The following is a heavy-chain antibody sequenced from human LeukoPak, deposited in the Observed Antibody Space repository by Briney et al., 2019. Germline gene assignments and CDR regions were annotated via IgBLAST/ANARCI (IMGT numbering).Heavy chain of an antibody. V-gene: IGHV1-2*06. D-gene: IGHD1-26*01. CDR2: INPDSGDT. CDR3: ARDLSSTPHWELDY. Sequence: ASVEVSCKASGYTFTGYYMHWVRQAPGQGLEWMGRINPDSGDTNYAQHFQGRVTMTRDTSISTVYMELSSLSYDDTAVYYCARDLSSTPHWELDYWGQGTLVTVSS. J-gene: IGHJ4*02. CDR1: GYTFTGYY.